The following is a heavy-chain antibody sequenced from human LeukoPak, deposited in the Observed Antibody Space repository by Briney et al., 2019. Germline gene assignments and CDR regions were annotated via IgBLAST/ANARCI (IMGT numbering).Heavy chain of an antibody. V-gene: IGHV3-48*03. CDR3: ALLAVASDFDY. D-gene: IGHD6-19*01. Sequence: GGSLRLSCAVSGFPFSIYEMNWVRQAPGKGVEWVSNIGSSGTTIYYADSVKGRLSISRDNAKSSLYLQMNSLRVEDTAVYYCALLAVASDFDYWGQGALVTVSS. CDR2: IGSSGTTI. J-gene: IGHJ4*02. CDR1: GFPFSIYE.